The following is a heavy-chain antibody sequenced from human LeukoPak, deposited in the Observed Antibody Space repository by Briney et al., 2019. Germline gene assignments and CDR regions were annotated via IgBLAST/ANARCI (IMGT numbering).Heavy chain of an antibody. J-gene: IGHJ6*03. D-gene: IGHD6-13*01. V-gene: IGHV4-38-2*02. CDR1: GYSISSGYY. Sequence: SETLSLTCTVSGYSISSGYYWGWIRQPPGKGLEWIGSIYHSGSTYYNPSLKSRVTISVDTSKNQYSLKLSSVTAADTAVYYCARVHIAGYYYYYMDVWGKGTTVTVSS. CDR3: ARVHIAGYYYYYMDV. CDR2: IYHSGST.